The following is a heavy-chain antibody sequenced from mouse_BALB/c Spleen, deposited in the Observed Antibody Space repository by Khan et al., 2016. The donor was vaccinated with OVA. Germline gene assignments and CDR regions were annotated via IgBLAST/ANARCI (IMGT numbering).Heavy chain of an antibody. CDR1: GFTFSTYG. CDR3: ARLAYYYNSEGFAY. V-gene: IGHV5-6*01. Sequence: VQLKESGGDLVKTGGSLKLSCAASGFTFSTYGMSWVRQTPDKRLEWVATISSGGHYTYYIDSVKGRFTISRDNAKNILYLQMTSLRSEDTAMYYCARLAYYYNSEGFAYWGQGTLGTVSA. CDR2: ISSGGHYT. D-gene: IGHD1-1*02. J-gene: IGHJ3*01.